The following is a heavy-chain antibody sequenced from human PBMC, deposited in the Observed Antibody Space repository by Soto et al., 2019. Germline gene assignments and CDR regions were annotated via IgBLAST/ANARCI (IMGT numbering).Heavy chain of an antibody. CDR2: ISGSGGST. Sequence: GGSLRLSCASSGFTFSSYAMSWVGQAPVKGLEWVSAISGSGGSTYYADSVKGRFTISRDNSKNTLYLQMNSLRAEDTAVYYCAKGTQDYYYDSSGYYVYWGQGTLVTVSS. CDR3: AKGTQDYYYDSSGYYVY. J-gene: IGHJ4*02. V-gene: IGHV3-23*01. CDR1: GFTFSSYA. D-gene: IGHD3-22*01.